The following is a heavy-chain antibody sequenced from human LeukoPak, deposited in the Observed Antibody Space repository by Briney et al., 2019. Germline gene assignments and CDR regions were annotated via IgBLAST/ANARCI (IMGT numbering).Heavy chain of an antibody. CDR3: ARHEGTPTTVVTYYFDY. Sequence: SETLSLTCTVSGGSISSYYWSWIRQPPGKGLEWIGYIYYSGSTNYNPSPKSRVTISVDTSKNQFSLKLSSVTAADTAVYYCARHEGTPTTVVTYYFDYWGQGTLVTVSS. V-gene: IGHV4-59*08. CDR1: GGSISSYY. CDR2: IYYSGST. J-gene: IGHJ4*02. D-gene: IGHD4-23*01.